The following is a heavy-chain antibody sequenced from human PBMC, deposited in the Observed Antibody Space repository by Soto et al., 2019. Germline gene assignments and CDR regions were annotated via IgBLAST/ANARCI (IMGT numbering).Heavy chain of an antibody. CDR2: IYATGTT. CDR3: VRDGTKTLREWFDS. J-gene: IGHJ5*01. D-gene: IGHD1-1*01. Sequence: XETLSLTCTVSGASVSGFYGSWIRKSAGKGLEWIGLIYATGTTDYNPSLKSRVMMSVDTPKKQFPLKLRSVTAADTAVYYCVRDGTKTLREWFDSWGQGISVTVSS. V-gene: IGHV4-4*07. CDR1: GASVSGFY.